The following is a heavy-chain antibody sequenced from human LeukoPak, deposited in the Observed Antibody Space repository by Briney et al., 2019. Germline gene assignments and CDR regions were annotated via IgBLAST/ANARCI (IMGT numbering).Heavy chain of an antibody. J-gene: IGHJ4*02. CDR2: INPNSGGT. D-gene: IGHD2-15*01. Sequence: ASVKDSCKASGYTFTGYYMHWVRQAPGQGLEWMGWINPNSGGTNYAQKFQGRVTITRDTSISTAYMELSRLRSDDTAVYYCARETSVVVVAVDYWGQGTLVTVSS. V-gene: IGHV1-2*02. CDR3: ARETSVVVVAVDY. CDR1: GYTFTGYY.